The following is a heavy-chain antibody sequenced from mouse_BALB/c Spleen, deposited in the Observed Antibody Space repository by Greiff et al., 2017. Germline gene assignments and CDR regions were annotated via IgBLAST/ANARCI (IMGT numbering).Heavy chain of an antibody. Sequence: VKVVESGAELVRPGVSVKISCKGSGYTFTDYAMHWVKQSHAKSLEWIGVISTYYGDASYNQKFKGKATMTVDKSSSTAYMELARLTSEDSAIYYCARGTGTSYWYFDVWGAGTTVTVSS. CDR2: ISTYYGDA. J-gene: IGHJ1*01. CDR3: ARGTGTSYWYFDV. D-gene: IGHD4-1*01. V-gene: IGHV1S137*01. CDR1: GYTFTDYA.